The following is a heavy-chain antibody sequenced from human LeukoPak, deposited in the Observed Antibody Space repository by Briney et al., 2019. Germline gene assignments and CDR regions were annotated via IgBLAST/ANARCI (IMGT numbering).Heavy chain of an antibody. J-gene: IGHJ4*02. CDR2: INPYSGDT. CDR3: FSGDSSGNFDT. V-gene: IGHV1-2*02. Sequence: GASVNLSGKASVYSFTGYYIHWLRHAPGQGLEWMGWINPYSGDTNYARKFQGRVTMTRDTSISTAYMELSGLTSDDTSVYYCFSGDSSGNFDTWGQGTLVTVSS. D-gene: IGHD3-22*01. CDR1: VYSFTGYY.